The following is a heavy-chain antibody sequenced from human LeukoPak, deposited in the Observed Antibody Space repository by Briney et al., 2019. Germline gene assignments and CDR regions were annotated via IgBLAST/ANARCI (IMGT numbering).Heavy chain of an antibody. J-gene: IGHJ3*02. CDR2: ISGSGGST. D-gene: IGHD2/OR15-2a*01. V-gene: IGHV3-23*01. CDR1: GSTFSSYA. Sequence: GGSLRLSCAASGSTFSSYAMSWVRQAPGKGLEWVSAISGSGGSTYYADSVKGRFTISRDNSKNTLFLQMNSLRVEDTALYYCARAPFRYLHAFDIWGQGTMVTVSS. CDR3: ARAPFRYLHAFDI.